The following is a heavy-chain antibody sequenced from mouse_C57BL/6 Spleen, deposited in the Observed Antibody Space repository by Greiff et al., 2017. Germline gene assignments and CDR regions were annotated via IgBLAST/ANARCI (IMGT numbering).Heavy chain of an antibody. CDR2: FNYDGSST. CDR3: ASDPNWYFDV. J-gene: IGHJ1*03. Sequence: EVKLQESEGGLVQPGSPMKLSCTAPGFTFSDYYMAWVRQVPEKGLEWVANFNYDGSSTYYLDSLKSRFIISRDNAKNILYLRMRSLKSEDTATYYCASDPNWYFDVWATGTTVTVSS. V-gene: IGHV5-16*01. CDR1: GFTFSDYY.